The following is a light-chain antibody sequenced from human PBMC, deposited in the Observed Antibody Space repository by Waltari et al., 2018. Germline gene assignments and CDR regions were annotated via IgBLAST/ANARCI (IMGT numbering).Light chain of an antibody. CDR3: QQYNNGRT. V-gene: IGKV3-15*01. CDR2: AAS. CDR1: QSVSNN. J-gene: IGKJ1*01. Sequence: EIVLTQSPATLSVSPGERATLSCRASQSVSNNLAWYNQKPGQAPRLLIYAASTRATGIPARFSGSGSGTEFTLTITSMQSEDFAVYYCQQYNNGRTFGQGTRVEIK.